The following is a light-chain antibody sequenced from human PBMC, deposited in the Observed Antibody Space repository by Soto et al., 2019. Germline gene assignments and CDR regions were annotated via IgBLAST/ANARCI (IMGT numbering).Light chain of an antibody. Sequence: QSALTQPASVSGSPGQSITISCTGTSSDVGGSNYVSWFQQHPGKAPNLMIYDVYRRPSGVSYRFSGSKSGNTASLTISGLQAEDEADYYCSSYTTRSTVVFGGGTKVTVL. CDR3: SSYTTRSTVV. J-gene: IGLJ2*01. V-gene: IGLV2-14*01. CDR2: DVY. CDR1: SSDVGGSNY.